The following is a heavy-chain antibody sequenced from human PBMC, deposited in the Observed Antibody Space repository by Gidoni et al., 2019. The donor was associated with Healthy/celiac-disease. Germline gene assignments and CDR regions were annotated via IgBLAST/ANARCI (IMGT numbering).Heavy chain of an antibody. CDR1: GFTVSTNY. CDR2: IYSGGST. D-gene: IGHD6-13*01. Sequence: EVQLVESGGGLVQPGGSLRLACAASGFTVSTNYMSWVRQAPGKGLEWVSVIYSGGSTYYADSVKGRFTISRDNSKNTLYLQMNSLRAEDTAVYYCARGSSSSWYYYYYMDVWGKGTTVTVSS. J-gene: IGHJ6*03. V-gene: IGHV3-66*01. CDR3: ARGSSSSWYYYYYMDV.